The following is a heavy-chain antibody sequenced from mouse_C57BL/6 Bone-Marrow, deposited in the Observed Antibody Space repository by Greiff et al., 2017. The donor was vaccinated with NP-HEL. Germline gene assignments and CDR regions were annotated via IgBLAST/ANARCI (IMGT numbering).Heavy chain of an antibody. CDR1: GYSFTSSY. CDR3: ARWGDADLGYYFDY. CDR2: IYPGSGST. V-gene: IGHV1-66*01. Sequence: QVQLKQSGPELVKPGASVKISCKASGYSFTSSYIHWVKQRPGQGLEWIGWIYPGSGSTQSNEKFKGKATLTADTSSATAYMQLSSRTSKDSGVYCCARWGDADLGYYFDYWGQGTTLTVTS. D-gene: IGHD2-13*01. J-gene: IGHJ2*01.